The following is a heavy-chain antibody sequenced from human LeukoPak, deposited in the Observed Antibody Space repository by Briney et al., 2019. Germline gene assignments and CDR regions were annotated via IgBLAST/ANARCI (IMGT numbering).Heavy chain of an antibody. V-gene: IGHV1-46*01. CDR3: ARGLWWELGNYYMDV. CDR2: INPSGGST. CDR1: GYTFTSYY. J-gene: IGHJ6*03. Sequence: ASVKVSRKASGYTFTSYYMHWVRQAPGQGLEWMGIINPSGGSTSYAQKFQGRVTMTRDMSTSTVYMELSSLRSEDTAVYYCARGLWWELGNYYMDVWGKGTTVTVSS. D-gene: IGHD1-26*01.